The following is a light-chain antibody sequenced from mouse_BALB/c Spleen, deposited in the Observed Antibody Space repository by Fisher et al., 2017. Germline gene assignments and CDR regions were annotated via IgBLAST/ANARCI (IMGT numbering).Light chain of an antibody. CDR2: STS. J-gene: IGKJ5*01. Sequence: IVMTQSPAILSASPGEKVTMTCSASSSVSYMHWYQQKSGTSPKLWIYSTSNLASGVPARFSGSRSGTSYSLTISSVEAEDAATYYCQQRSSYPLTFGAGTKLELK. V-gene: IGKV4-57*01. CDR1: SSVSY. CDR3: QQRSSYPLT.